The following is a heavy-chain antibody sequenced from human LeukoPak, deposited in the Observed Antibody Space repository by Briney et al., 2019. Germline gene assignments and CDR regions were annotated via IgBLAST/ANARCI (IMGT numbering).Heavy chain of an antibody. D-gene: IGHD6-13*01. V-gene: IGHV3-21*01. CDR2: ISTSSSYI. Sequence: GGSLRLSCAASGFTFSSYGMHWVRQAPGKGLEWVSFISTSSSYIHNADSVKGRFTISRDNAESSLYLQMNSLRAEDTAVYYCARAAIAAARIYYYMDVWGKGTTVTISS. J-gene: IGHJ6*03. CDR3: ARAAIAAARIYYYMDV. CDR1: GFTFSSYG.